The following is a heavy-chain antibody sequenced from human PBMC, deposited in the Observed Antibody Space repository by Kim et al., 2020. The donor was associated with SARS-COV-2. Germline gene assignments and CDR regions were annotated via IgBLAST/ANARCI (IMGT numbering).Heavy chain of an antibody. J-gene: IGHJ3*02. CDR3: ARDVEPPRYYDYVWGSSDAFDI. CDR1: GYTFTSYY. D-gene: IGHD3-16*01. CDR2: INPSGGST. V-gene: IGHV1-46*01. Sequence: ASVKVSCKASGYTFTSYYMHWVRQAPGQGLEWMGIINPSGGSTSYAQKFQGRVTMTRDTSTSTVYMELSSLRSEDTAVYYCARDVEPPRYYDYVWGSSDAFDIWGQGTMVTVSS.